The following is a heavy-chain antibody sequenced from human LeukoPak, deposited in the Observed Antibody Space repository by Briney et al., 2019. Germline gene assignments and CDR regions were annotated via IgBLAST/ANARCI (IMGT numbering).Heavy chain of an antibody. CDR3: ARENSGSYREFDY. CDR2: VYYSGST. J-gene: IGHJ4*02. CDR1: GGSISSSSYY. Sequence: SETLSLTCAVSGGSISSSSYYWGWMRQPPGKGLEWIGSVYYSGSTYYNPSLKSRVTISVDTSKNQFSLKLSSVTAADTAVFYCARENSGSYREFDYWGQGNLVTVSS. D-gene: IGHD1-26*01. V-gene: IGHV4-39*07.